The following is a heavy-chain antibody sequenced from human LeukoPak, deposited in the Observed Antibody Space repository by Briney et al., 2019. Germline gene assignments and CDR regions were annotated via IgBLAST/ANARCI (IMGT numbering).Heavy chain of an antibody. CDR3: ASTLNWFDP. D-gene: IGHD2-15*01. CDR1: GGSFSGYY. CDR2: INHSGST. J-gene: IGHJ5*02. V-gene: IGHV4-34*01. Sequence: SETLSLTCAVYGGSFSGYYWSWIRQPPGKGLEWIGEINHSGSTNYNPSLKSRVTISVDTSKNQFSLKLSSVTAADTAAYYCASTLNWFDPWGQGTLVTVSS.